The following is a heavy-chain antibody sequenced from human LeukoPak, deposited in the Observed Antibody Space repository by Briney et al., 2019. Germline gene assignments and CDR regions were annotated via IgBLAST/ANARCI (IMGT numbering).Heavy chain of an antibody. CDR1: GFTFAYYW. D-gene: IGHD2-2*01. CDR2: IYPGDSDT. CDR3: ALRKTSAGSGALSAP. Sequence: GESLKISCQCAGFTFAYYWIGCVRQMPGKGLQWMVIIYPGDSDTRYNPSFQGQVTISVDTSISPSFLKLRSLNASDSAMYYRALRKTSAGSGALSAPWGEGTLVTVS. V-gene: IGHV5-51*01. J-gene: IGHJ5*02.